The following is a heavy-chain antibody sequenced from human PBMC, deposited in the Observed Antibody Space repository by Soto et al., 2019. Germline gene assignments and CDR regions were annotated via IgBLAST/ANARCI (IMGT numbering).Heavy chain of an antibody. CDR2: ISYDGSNK. Sequence: PGGSLRLSCAASGFTFSSYGMHWVRQAPGKGLEWVAVISYDGSNKYYADSVKGRLTISRDNSKNTLYLQMNSLRAEDTAVYYCAKGSGYDDYYYYYGMDVWGQGTTVTVSS. CDR3: AKGSGYDDYYYYYGMDV. CDR1: GFTFSSYG. D-gene: IGHD5-12*01. J-gene: IGHJ6*02. V-gene: IGHV3-30*18.